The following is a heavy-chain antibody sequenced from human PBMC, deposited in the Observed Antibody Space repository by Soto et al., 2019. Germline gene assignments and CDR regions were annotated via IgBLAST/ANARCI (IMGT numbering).Heavy chain of an antibody. CDR3: ASGTNGAFFVY. Sequence: QVQLVESGGGLVKPGGSLRLSCAASGFTFSDYYMSWIRQAPGKGLEWVSYISSRSSTIFYADSVKGRFTISRDNVKNSLYLQTTSLRAEDTAVYYCASGTNGAFFVYWGQGILVTVSS. J-gene: IGHJ4*02. D-gene: IGHD2-8*01. CDR1: GFTFSDYY. V-gene: IGHV3-11*01. CDR2: ISSRSSTI.